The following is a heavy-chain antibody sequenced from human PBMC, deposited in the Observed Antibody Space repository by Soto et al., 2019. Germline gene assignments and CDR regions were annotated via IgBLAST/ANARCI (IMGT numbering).Heavy chain of an antibody. Sequence: EVQLVESGGGLVQPGGSLRLSCAASGFTFSSYSMNWVRQAPGKGLEWVSYISSSSSTIYYADSVKGRFTISRDNAKNSLYLQMNSLRAEDTAVYYWARDDSDSDFCSGYYPFDYWGQGTLVTVSS. CDR3: ARDDSDSDFCSGYYPFDY. J-gene: IGHJ4*02. D-gene: IGHD3-3*01. CDR2: ISSSSSTI. V-gene: IGHV3-48*01. CDR1: GFTFSSYS.